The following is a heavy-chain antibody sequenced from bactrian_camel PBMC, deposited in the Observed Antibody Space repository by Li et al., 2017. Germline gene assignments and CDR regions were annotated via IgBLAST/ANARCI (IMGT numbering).Heavy chain of an antibody. J-gene: IGHJ4*01. CDR3: AAGAYCANVLSPSEYDT. V-gene: IGHV3S54*01. CDR1: GINRSPYC. D-gene: IGHD2*01. Sequence: HVQLVESGGGSVQAGGSLRLSCVVSGINRSPYCLGWSRQAPGKVREVVAGISAGGSGTLYADSVKGRFTISRDNARKTLYLQMNSLKPEDTAMYYCAAGAYCANVLSPSEYDTWGQGTQV. CDR2: ISAGGSGT.